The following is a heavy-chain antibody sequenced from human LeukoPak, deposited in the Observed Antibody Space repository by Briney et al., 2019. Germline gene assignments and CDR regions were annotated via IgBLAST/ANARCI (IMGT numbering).Heavy chain of an antibody. V-gene: IGHV3-30*02. J-gene: IGHJ4*02. D-gene: IGHD3-10*01. Sequence: PGGSLRLSCAASGFTFSSYWMHWVRQAPGKGLEWVAFMRYDGSNKYYADSVKGRFTISRDNSKNTLYLQMNSLRAEDTAVYYCAMRGSGSFTFDYWGQGTLVTVSS. CDR1: GFTFSSYW. CDR2: MRYDGSNK. CDR3: AMRGSGSFTFDY.